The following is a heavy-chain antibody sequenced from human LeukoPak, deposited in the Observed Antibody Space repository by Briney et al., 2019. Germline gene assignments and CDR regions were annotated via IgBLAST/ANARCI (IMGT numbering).Heavy chain of an antibody. V-gene: IGHV4-4*07. CDR3: TRGEHDCDC. D-gene: IGHD1-26*01. Sequence: SETLSLTCSVSGGSINFYYWNWIRQPAGKGLEWVGRIYSSGSTNYSPSLKGRVTMSVDTSKNQFSLNLSSVTAADTAVYYCTRGEHDCDCWGQGTLVSVSS. CDR2: IYSSGST. CDR1: GGSINFYY. J-gene: IGHJ4*02.